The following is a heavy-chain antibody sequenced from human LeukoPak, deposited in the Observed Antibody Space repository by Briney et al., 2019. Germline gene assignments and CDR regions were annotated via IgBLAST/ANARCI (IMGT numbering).Heavy chain of an antibody. V-gene: IGHV4-39*01. Sequence: PSETLSLTCTVSGGSISSSSYYWGWIRQPPGKGLEWIGSIYYSGSTYYNPSLKSRVTISVDTSKNQFSPKLSSVTAADTAVYYCARRALRYYDSSGYPSYYYGMDVWGQGTTVTVSS. D-gene: IGHD3-22*01. CDR2: IYYSGST. CDR1: GGSISSSSYY. CDR3: ARRALRYYDSSGYPSYYYGMDV. J-gene: IGHJ6*02.